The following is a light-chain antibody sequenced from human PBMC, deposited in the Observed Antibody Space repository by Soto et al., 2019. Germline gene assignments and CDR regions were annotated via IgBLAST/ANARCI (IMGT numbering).Light chain of an antibody. CDR3: CSYAGSSTSVV. J-gene: IGLJ2*01. CDR1: SNDVGGYNY. Sequence: QSALTQPASVSGSPGQSITISCAGTSNDVGGYNYVSWYQQHPGKAPKLLIYEVSHRPSGVSHRFSGSKSGDTASLTIAGLQAEDEADYYCCSYAGSSTSVVFGGGTKLTVL. CDR2: EVS. V-gene: IGLV2-14*01.